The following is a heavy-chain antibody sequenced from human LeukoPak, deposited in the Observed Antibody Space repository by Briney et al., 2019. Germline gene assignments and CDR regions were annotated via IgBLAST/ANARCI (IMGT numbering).Heavy chain of an antibody. CDR3: AKDNRRHYTSGPNPDSLH. V-gene: IGHV3-9*01. D-gene: IGHD6-19*01. J-gene: IGHJ4*02. CDR1: GFIFNNYA. Sequence: GGSLRLSCAGSGFIFNNYAMHWVRQPPGKGLGWVSGISWNSGAIDYADSVRGRFTISRDNAKNSLYLQMDSLRVEDTAFYYCAKDNRRHYTSGPNPDSLHWGQGALVTVSS. CDR2: ISWNSGAI.